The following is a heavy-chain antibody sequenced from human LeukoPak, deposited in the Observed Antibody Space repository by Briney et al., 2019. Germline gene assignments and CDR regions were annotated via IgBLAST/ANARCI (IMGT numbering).Heavy chain of an antibody. J-gene: IGHJ3*02. CDR1: GYTFTSYD. CDR2: MNPNSGNT. CDR3: ARDRDSSGYYFDAFNI. Sequence: ASVKVSCKASGYTFTSYDINWVRQATGQGLEWMGWMNPNSGNTGYAQKFQGRVTITRNTSISTAYMELSSLRSEDTAVYYCARDRDSSGYYFDAFNIWGQGTMVTVSS. D-gene: IGHD3-22*01. V-gene: IGHV1-8*03.